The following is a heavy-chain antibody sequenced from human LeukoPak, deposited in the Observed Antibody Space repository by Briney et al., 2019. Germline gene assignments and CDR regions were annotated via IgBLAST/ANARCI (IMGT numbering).Heavy chain of an antibody. CDR3: TRLGYRTGWVDY. D-gene: IGHD6-25*01. CDR1: GFTFSDAT. J-gene: IGHJ4*02. V-gene: IGHV3-73*01. CDR2: IGNKANSYAT. Sequence: GGSLKLSCAASGFTFSDATIHWVRQASGKGLEWVGRIGNKANSYATGYAASVKGRFTISRDDSTAYLQMDSLKAEDTAMYYCTRLGYRTGWVDYWSQGTLVTVSS.